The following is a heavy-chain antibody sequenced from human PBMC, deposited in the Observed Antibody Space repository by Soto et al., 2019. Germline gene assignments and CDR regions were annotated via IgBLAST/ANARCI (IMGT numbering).Heavy chain of an antibody. CDR2: ISSSSSYT. CDR3: TRDYYDSSGYPQLIQYGMDV. Sequence: GFPRLSCAASGFTFSDYYMSWIRQAPGTGLEWVSYISSSSSYTNYADSVKGRFTISRDNAKNSLYLQMNSLRAEDTAVYYCTRDYYDSSGYPQLIQYGMDVWGQGTTVTVSS. D-gene: IGHD3-22*01. V-gene: IGHV3-11*06. J-gene: IGHJ6*02. CDR1: GFTFSDYY.